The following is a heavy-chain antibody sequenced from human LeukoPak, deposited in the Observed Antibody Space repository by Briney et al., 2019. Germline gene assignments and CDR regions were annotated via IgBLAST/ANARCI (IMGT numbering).Heavy chain of an antibody. CDR2: ITSDGSDT. CDR1: GFTFRNHW. V-gene: IGHV3-74*01. J-gene: IGHJ4*02. CDR3: ARNIWWIDY. Sequence: AESLRLSCVASGFTFRNHWMHWVRQVPGKELVWVARITSDGSDTIHADSVEGRFTISRDTAKDNLYLHMSSLTAADTAVYYCARNIWWIDYWGQGTLVAVSS. D-gene: IGHD2-8*02.